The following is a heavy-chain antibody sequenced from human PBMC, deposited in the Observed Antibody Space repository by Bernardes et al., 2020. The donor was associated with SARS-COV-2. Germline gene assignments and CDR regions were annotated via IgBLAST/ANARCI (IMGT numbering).Heavy chain of an antibody. D-gene: IGHD2-15*01. CDR1: SGSFSGYY. CDR2: INESGST. V-gene: IGHV4-34*01. Sequence: SETLSLTCAVSSGSFSGYYWRWIRQTPGKGLEWIGEINESGSTTYYPAPKSRVIITVNPSTNQTPLKLNSVTTADTAVYYCARGSAAVVSHFMLLFANWYFDLWGRGTLVTVAS. CDR3: ARGSAAVVSHFMLLFANWYFDL. J-gene: IGHJ2*01.